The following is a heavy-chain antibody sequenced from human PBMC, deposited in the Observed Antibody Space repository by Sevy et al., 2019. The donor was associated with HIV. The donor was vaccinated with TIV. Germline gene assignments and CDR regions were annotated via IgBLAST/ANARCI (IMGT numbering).Heavy chain of an antibody. CDR3: ARDDLYGTSAWAEDH. V-gene: IGHV1-18*01. Sequence: ASVQVSCKASGYTFTTYGIIWVRQAPGQRLEGVGWISTYKGVTNYTPRLQGRETLTTDTSTNSGYMELRSLRSDDTAVYFCARDDLYGTSAWAEDHWGQGTLVTVSS. CDR1: GYTFTTYG. J-gene: IGHJ4*02. CDR2: ISTYKGVT. D-gene: IGHD3-10*01.